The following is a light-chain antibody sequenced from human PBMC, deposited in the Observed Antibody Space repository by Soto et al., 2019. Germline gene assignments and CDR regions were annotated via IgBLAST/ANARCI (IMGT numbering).Light chain of an antibody. CDR3: QQRSIRPVT. Sequence: EIVLTQSPATLSVPPGETATLSCRASQSVNNYLAWYQQKPGQAPRLLMYDPSNRATGIPARFSGSGSGTDFTLTISSLEPEDFAVYYGQQRSIRPVTFGQGTKVEIK. CDR2: DPS. CDR1: QSVNNY. V-gene: IGKV3-11*01. J-gene: IGKJ1*01.